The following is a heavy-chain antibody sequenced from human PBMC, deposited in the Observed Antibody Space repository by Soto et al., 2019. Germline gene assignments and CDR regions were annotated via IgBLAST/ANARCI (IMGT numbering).Heavy chain of an antibody. CDR1: GFSFSDYS. Sequence: GGSLRLSCAASGFSFSDYSMNWVRQGPGKGLEWASSIGNSAGYIYYADSVKGRFTISRDNSKNTLYLQMDSLRAEDTAIYYCAKNYHFDSWGQGTLVTVSS. CDR2: IGNSAGYI. J-gene: IGHJ5*01. D-gene: IGHD2-2*01. V-gene: IGHV3-23*01. CDR3: AKNYHFDS.